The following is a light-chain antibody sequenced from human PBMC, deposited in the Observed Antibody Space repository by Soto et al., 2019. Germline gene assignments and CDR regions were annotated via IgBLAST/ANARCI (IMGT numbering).Light chain of an antibody. Sequence: QSVLTQPASVSGSPGQSITIPCTGTSSDVGYYNYVSWYQQHPGKAPKLMIYDVSNRPSGVSNRFSGSKSGNTASLTISGLQADDEADYYCISYTSSSTDVFGSGTKLTVL. CDR1: SSDVGYYNY. CDR3: ISYTSSSTDV. CDR2: DVS. J-gene: IGLJ1*01. V-gene: IGLV2-14*01.